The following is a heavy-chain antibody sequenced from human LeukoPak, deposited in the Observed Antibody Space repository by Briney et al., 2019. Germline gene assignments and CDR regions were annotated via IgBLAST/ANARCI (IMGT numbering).Heavy chain of an antibody. D-gene: IGHD3-9*01. CDR3: AKDGGEYYDILTGYYPRLYYMDV. J-gene: IGHJ6*03. V-gene: IGHV1-69*06. CDR1: GGTFSSYA. Sequence: GSSVKVSCKASGGTFSSYAISWVRQAPGQGLEWMGGIIPIFGTANYAQKFRGRVTITADKSTRTAYMELSSLRSEDTAVYYCAKDGGEYYDILTGYYPRLYYMDVWGKGTTVTISS. CDR2: IIPIFGTA.